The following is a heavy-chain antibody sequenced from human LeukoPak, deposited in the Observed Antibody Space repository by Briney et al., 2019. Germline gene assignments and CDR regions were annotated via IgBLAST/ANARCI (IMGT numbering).Heavy chain of an antibody. V-gene: IGHV4-34*01. D-gene: IGHD2-2*02. J-gene: IGHJ4*02. Sequence: SETLSLTCAVYGGSFSGYYWSWIRQPPGKGLEWIGYIYHSGSTYYNPSLKSRVTISVDRSKNQFSLKLSSVTAADTAVYYCARGPEDIVVVPAAILPFDYWGQGTLVTVSS. CDR2: IYHSGST. CDR1: GGSFSGYY. CDR3: ARGPEDIVVVPAAILPFDY.